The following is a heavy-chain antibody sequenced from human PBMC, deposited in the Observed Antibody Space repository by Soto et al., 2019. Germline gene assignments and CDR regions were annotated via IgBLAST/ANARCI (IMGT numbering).Heavy chain of an antibody. CDR1: GASVVNDGYY. V-gene: IGHV4-61*08. CDR3: ASDVSGWSSRPFDY. J-gene: IGHJ4*02. CDR2: ISNSGRT. Sequence: PSETLSLTCTVSGASVVNDGYYWSWFRQPPGKGLEWIGYISNSGRTNYNPSLKSRLAISVDMSKNQFSLNLNSVTVADTAVYFCASDVSGWSSRPFDYWGLGTLVT. D-gene: IGHD6-13*01.